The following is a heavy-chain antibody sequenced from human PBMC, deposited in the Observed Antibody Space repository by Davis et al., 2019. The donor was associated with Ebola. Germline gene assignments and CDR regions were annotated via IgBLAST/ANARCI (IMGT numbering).Heavy chain of an antibody. V-gene: IGHV4-59*01. D-gene: IGHD4-23*01. CDR2: IYYSGST. CDR3: AREIHYGGTISWFDP. J-gene: IGHJ5*02. Sequence: PSETLSLTCTVSGGSISSYYWSWIRQPPGKGLEWIGYIYYSGSTNYNPSLKSRVTISVDTSKNQFSLKLSSVTAADTAVYYCAREIHYGGTISWFDPWGQGTLVTVSS. CDR1: GGSISSYY.